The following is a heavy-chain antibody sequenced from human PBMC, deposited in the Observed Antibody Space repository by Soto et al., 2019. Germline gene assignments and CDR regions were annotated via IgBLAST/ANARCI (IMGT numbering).Heavy chain of an antibody. CDR1: GYSFISYW. CDR3: ARIMGYCRNNDCSWSFDF. J-gene: IGHJ3*01. V-gene: IGHV5-51*01. D-gene: IGHD2-15*01. CDR2: FYPSDSTS. Sequence: PGESLKISCKTSGYSFISYWVAWVRQKPGKGLEWMGTFYPSDSTSTYSPSFQGQVTISVDKSISTAYLHLSSLKASDTAMYYCARIMGYCRNNDCSWSFDFWGQGTTVTVSS.